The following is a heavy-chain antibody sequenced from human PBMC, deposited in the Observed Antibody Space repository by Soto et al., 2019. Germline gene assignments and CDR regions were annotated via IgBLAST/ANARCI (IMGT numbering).Heavy chain of an antibody. V-gene: IGHV1-46*01. Sequence: GASVKVSCKASGYIFTAYSMHWVRQAPGQGLEWMGVVNPSGGSTNYAQKFQGRITMTRDTSTSTVYMDLSSLTSEDTAVYYFAREENCSDGICYSEYFQRWGQGTLVTVSS. CDR2: VNPSGGST. CDR1: GYIFTAYS. CDR3: AREENCSDGICYSEYFQR. D-gene: IGHD2-15*01. J-gene: IGHJ1*01.